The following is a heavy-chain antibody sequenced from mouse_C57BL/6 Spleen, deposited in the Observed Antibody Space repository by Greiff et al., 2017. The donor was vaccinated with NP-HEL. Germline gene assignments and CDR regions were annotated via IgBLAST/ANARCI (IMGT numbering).Heavy chain of an antibody. CDR3: ARHGKKSPIYYDERAWFAY. V-gene: IGHV1-62-2*01. D-gene: IGHD2-4*01. CDR2: FYPGSGSI. Sequence: VQLKESGAELVKPGASVKLSCKASGYTFTEYTIHWVKQRSGQGLEWIGWFYPGSGSIKYNEKFKDKATLTADKSSSTVYMELSRLTSEDSAAYFCARHGKKSPIYYDERAWFAYWGQGTLVTVSA. J-gene: IGHJ3*01. CDR1: GYTFTEYT.